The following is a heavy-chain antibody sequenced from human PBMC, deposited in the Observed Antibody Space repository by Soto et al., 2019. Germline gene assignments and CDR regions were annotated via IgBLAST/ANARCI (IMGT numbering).Heavy chain of an antibody. CDR1: GGTFSSYA. CDR2: IIPIFGTA. J-gene: IGHJ3*02. V-gene: IGHV1-69*13. CDR3: ARKSYYYDSSGYCYGQRGAFDI. Sequence: GASVKVSCKASGGTFSSYAISWVRQAPGQGLEWMGGIIPIFGTANYAQKFQGRVTITADESTSTAYMELSSLRSEDTAVYYCARKSYYYDSSGYCYGQRGAFDIWGQGTMVTVSS. D-gene: IGHD3-22*01.